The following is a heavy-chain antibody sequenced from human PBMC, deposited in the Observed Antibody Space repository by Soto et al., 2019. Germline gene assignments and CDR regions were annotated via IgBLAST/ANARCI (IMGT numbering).Heavy chain of an antibody. CDR3: ARRYGVDFDI. Sequence: SETLSLTCTVSGGSISSYYWSWIRQPPGKGLEWIGYIYYSGSTNYNPSLKSRVTISVDTSKNQFSLKLSSVTAADTAVYYCARRYGVDFDIWGQGTMVTVS. CDR2: IYYSGST. D-gene: IGHD3-10*01. V-gene: IGHV4-59*08. J-gene: IGHJ3*02. CDR1: GGSISSYY.